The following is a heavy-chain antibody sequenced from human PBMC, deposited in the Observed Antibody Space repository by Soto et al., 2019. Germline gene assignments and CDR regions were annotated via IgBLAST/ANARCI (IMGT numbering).Heavy chain of an antibody. J-gene: IGHJ4*02. CDR3: ARSPGYSYGAD. D-gene: IGHD5-18*01. CDR2: INAGNGNT. V-gene: IGHV1-3*01. Sequence: QVQLVQSGAEVKKPGASVKVSCKASGYTFTSYAMHWVRQAPGQRLEWMGWINAGNGNTKYSQKFQDRVTITRDTSASTAYMELSSMRSEDTAVYYCARSPGYSYGADWGQGTLVTVSS. CDR1: GYTFTSYA.